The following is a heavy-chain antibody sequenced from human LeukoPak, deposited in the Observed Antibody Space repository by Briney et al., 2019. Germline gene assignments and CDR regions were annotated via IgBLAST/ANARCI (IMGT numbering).Heavy chain of an antibody. D-gene: IGHD2-2*01. J-gene: IGHJ4*02. CDR2: INWSGRST. V-gene: IGHV3-20*04. CDR1: GFTFDDYG. CDR3: ARDRGHCSSSTCYSSFDY. Sequence: GGSLRLSCGASGFTFDDYGMSWVRQAPGKGLEWVSGINWSGRSTTYGDSVKGRFTISRDNAKNSLYLQMNSLTADDTGFYYCARDRGHCSSSTCYSSFDYWGRGPWSPSPQ.